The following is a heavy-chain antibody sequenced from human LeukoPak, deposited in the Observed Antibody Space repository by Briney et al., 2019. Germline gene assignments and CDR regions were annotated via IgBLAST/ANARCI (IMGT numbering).Heavy chain of an antibody. V-gene: IGHV3-30*04. J-gene: IGHJ3*02. D-gene: IGHD6-13*01. Sequence: GRSLRLSCAASGFTFSSYAMHWVRQAPGKGLEWVAVISYDGGNKYYADSVKGRFTISRDNSQSTLYLHMNSLSTEDTALYYCARAVPAPGTPENAFDIWGQGTMVTVSS. CDR2: ISYDGGNK. CDR3: ARAVPAPGTPENAFDI. CDR1: GFTFSSYA.